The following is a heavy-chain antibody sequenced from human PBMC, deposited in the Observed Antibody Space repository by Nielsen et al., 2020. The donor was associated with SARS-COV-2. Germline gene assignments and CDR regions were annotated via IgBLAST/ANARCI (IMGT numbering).Heavy chain of an antibody. CDR2: FDPEDGET. CDR3: ATTYYGSARFDY. CDR1: GYTLTELS. Sequence: SVKVSCKVSGYTLTELSMHWVRQAPGKGLEWMGGFDPEDGETIYAQKFQGRVTMTEDTSTDTAYMELSSLRSEDTAVYYCATTYYGSARFDYWGQGTLVTVSS. D-gene: IGHD3-10*01. V-gene: IGHV1-24*01. J-gene: IGHJ4*02.